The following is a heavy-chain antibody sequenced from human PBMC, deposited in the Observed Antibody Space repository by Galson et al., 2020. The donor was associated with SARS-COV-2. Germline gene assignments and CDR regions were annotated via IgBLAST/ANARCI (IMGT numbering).Heavy chain of an antibody. CDR3: ARRKDFGGSFDY. Sequence: GESLKISCKGSGYSFTSDWIGWVRQMPGKGLEWKGIIYPGDSDTRYSPSFRGQVTISADKSISTAYLQWSSLKDSDTAMYFCARRKDFGGSFDYWGQGTLVTVSS. CDR1: GYSFTSDW. D-gene: IGHD2-15*01. J-gene: IGHJ4*02. V-gene: IGHV5-51*01. CDR2: IYPGDSDT.